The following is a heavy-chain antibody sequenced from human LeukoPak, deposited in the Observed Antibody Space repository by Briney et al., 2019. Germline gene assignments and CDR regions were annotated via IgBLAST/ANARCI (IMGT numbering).Heavy chain of an antibody. CDR2: IHPSGST. D-gene: IGHD4-17*01. V-gene: IGHV4-59*08. Sequence: SETLSLTCTVSGVSISSYYWSWIRQPPGKGLEWIGYIHPSGSTNCNPSLKSRVTISVDTSRNQFSLNLRSVTAADTAVYYCARRNYGDYDHYFDYWGQGILVTVSS. J-gene: IGHJ4*02. CDR1: GVSISSYY. CDR3: ARRNYGDYDHYFDY.